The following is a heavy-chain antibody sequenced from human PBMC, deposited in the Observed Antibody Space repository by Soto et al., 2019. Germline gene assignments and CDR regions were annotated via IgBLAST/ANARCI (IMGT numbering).Heavy chain of an antibody. CDR1: GFTFSSYA. CDR3: AKVPHSGEGSGYDSVDWFDP. CDR2: ISGSGGST. V-gene: IGHV3-23*01. J-gene: IGHJ5*02. Sequence: PGGSLRLSCAASGFTFSSYAMSWVRQAPGKGLEWVSAISGSGGSTYYADSVKGRFTISRDNSKNTLYLQMNSLRAEDTAVYYCAKVPHSGEGSGYDSVDWFDPWGQGTLVTVSS. D-gene: IGHD5-12*01.